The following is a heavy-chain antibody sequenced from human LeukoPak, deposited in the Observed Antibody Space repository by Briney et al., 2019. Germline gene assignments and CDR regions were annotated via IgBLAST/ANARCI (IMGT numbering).Heavy chain of an antibody. J-gene: IGHJ6*02. CDR2: FDPEDGET. Sequence: ASVKVSCKVSGYTLTELSMHWVRQAPGKGLEWMGGFDPEDGETIYAQKFQGRVTTTEDTSTDTAYMELSSLRSEDTAVYYCATAVSWSYYYGMDVWGQGTTVTVSS. D-gene: IGHD6-13*01. CDR3: ATAVSWSYYYGMDV. V-gene: IGHV1-24*01. CDR1: GYTLTELS.